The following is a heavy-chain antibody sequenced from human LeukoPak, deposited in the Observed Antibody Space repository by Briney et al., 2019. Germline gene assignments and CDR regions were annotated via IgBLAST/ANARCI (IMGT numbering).Heavy chain of an antibody. Sequence: GGSLRLSCAASGFTFSNYNMNWVRQAPGKTMEWVSSITSSGTYIFYADSVKGRFTISRDNSKNTLYLQMNSLRAEDTAVYYCAKASAMIVVVSKHFDYWGQGTLVTVSS. J-gene: IGHJ4*02. CDR2: ITSSGTYI. V-gene: IGHV3-21*04. CDR3: AKASAMIVVVSKHFDY. CDR1: GFTFSNYN. D-gene: IGHD3-22*01.